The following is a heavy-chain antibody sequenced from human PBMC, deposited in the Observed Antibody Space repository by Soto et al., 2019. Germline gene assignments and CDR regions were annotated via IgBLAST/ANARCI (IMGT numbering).Heavy chain of an antibody. J-gene: IGHJ6*02. D-gene: IGHD3-9*01. CDR2: IKQDGSEK. V-gene: IGHV3-7*01. CDR3: ARDLHVLRYFDWLPHYYYYGMDV. Sequence: PGGSLRLSCAASGFTFSSYWMSWVRQAPGKGLEWVVNIKQDGSEKYYVDSVKGRFTISRDNAKNSLYLQMNSLRAEDTAVYYCARDLHVLRYFDWLPHYYYYGMDVWGQGTTVTVSS. CDR1: GFTFSSYW.